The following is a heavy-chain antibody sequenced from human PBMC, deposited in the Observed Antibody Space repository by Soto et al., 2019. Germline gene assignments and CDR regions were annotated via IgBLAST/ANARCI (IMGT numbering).Heavy chain of an antibody. Sequence: EVHLLESGGGLVHPGESLRLSCGASGFTFSTCVMTWVRQAPGQGLEWVSCITDSGTGTYYADSVKGRFTISRDNSKNTMYLKMNNLRAEDTGVYYCAKGLINGRWYAEDWGQGTLVTVSS. CDR3: AKGLINGRWYAED. J-gene: IGHJ4*02. V-gene: IGHV3-23*01. CDR1: GFTFSTCV. D-gene: IGHD6-13*01. CDR2: ITDSGTGT.